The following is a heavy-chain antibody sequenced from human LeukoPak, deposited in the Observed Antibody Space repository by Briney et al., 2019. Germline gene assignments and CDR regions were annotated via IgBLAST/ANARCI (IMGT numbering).Heavy chain of an antibody. CDR1: GFTVSSSY. Sequence: GGSLRLSCAASGFTVSSSYMSWVRQAPGKRLEWVSVLYTGGGTDHADSVKGRFTISRDNSKNTLSLQMNSLRVEDTAIYYCTRSGYRHPYHFDSWGQGTLVIVSS. CDR3: TRSGYRHPYHFDS. J-gene: IGHJ4*02. D-gene: IGHD3-22*01. CDR2: LYTGGGT. V-gene: IGHV3-53*01.